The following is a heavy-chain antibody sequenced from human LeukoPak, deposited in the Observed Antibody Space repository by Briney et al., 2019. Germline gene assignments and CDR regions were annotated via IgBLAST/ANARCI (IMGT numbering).Heavy chain of an antibody. D-gene: IGHD2-2*01. J-gene: IGHJ6*02. CDR3: ARGRAEYCTSTTCHPVYGMDV. CDR1: GFTFSSYC. Sequence: GGSLRLSCVVSGFTFSSYCMNWVRQAPGKGLEWVSYISGNSNTIYYADSVKGRFTVSRDNAKNSLYLQMDSLTAEDTAVYYCARGRAEYCTSTTCHPVYGMDVWGQGTTVTVSS. CDR2: ISGNSNTI. V-gene: IGHV3-48*01.